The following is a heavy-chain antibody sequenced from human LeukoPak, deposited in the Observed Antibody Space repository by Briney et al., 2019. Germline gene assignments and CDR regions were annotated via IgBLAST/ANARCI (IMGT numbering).Heavy chain of an antibody. J-gene: IGHJ5*02. D-gene: IGHD2-2*01. Sequence: PSETLSLTCTVSGGSISSYYWSWIRQPPGKGLEWIGCIYYSGSTNYNPSLKSRVTISVDTSKNQFSLKLSSVTAADTAVYYCARSDYQLLFSWFDPWGQGTLVTVSS. CDR2: IYYSGST. CDR1: GGSISSYY. V-gene: IGHV4-59*01. CDR3: ARSDYQLLFSWFDP.